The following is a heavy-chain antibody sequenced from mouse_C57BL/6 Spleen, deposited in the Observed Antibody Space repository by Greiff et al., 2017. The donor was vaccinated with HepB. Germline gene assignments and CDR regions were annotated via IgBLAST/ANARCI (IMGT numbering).Heavy chain of an antibody. CDR1: GYIFTDYY. CDR2: INPYNGGT. Sequence: VQLQQSGPVLVKPGASVKMSCKASGYIFTDYYMNWVKQSHGKSLEWIGVINPYNGGTSYNQKFKGKATLTVDKSSSTAYMELNSLTSEDSAVYYCARGGKNGNFWFAYWGQGTLVTVSA. CDR3: ARGGKNGNFWFAY. V-gene: IGHV1-19*01. D-gene: IGHD2-1*01. J-gene: IGHJ3*01.